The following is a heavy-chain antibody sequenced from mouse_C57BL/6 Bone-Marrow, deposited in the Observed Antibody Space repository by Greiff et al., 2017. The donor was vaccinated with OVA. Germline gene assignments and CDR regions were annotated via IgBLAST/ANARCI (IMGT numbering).Heavy chain of an antibody. J-gene: IGHJ4*01. CDR2: ISNGGGST. Sequence: EVQLVESGGGLVQPGGSLKLSCAASGFTFSDYYMYWVRQTPEKRLEWVAYISNGGGSTYYPDTVKGRFTISRDNAKNTLYLQMSRLKSEDTAMYYCARRTTVVKYYAMDYWGQGTSVTVSS. CDR1: GFTFSDYY. D-gene: IGHD1-1*01. CDR3: ARRTTVVKYYAMDY. V-gene: IGHV5-12*01.